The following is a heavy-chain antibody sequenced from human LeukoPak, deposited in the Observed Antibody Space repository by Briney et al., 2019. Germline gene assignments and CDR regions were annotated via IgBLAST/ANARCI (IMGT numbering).Heavy chain of an antibody. D-gene: IGHD3-10*01. CDR3: AKRGTSAAFRPLDY. CDR2: ISGHGDYT. V-gene: IGHV3-23*01. J-gene: IGHJ4*02. Sequence: GGSLRLSCAASGFASSDYAMHWVRQAPGKGLEWVSGISGHGDYTYYTDSVKGRFTISRDNSKNTLCLQMNSLTAEDTAVYYCAKRGTSAAFRPLDYWGQGTLVTVSS. CDR1: GFASSDYA.